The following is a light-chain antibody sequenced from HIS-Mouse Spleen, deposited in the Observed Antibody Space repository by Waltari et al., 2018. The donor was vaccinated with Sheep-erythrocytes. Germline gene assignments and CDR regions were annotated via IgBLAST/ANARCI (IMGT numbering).Light chain of an antibody. CDR2: DVS. CDR3: CSYAGSYNYV. Sequence: QSALTQPRSGSVSPGPSVTISCTGTSSDVGGYNYAPWYQQHPGKAPKLMIYDVSKRPSGVPDRFSGSKSGNTASLTISGLQAEDEADYYCCSYAGSYNYVFGTGAKVTVL. V-gene: IGLV2-11*01. CDR1: SSDVGGYNY. J-gene: IGLJ1*01.